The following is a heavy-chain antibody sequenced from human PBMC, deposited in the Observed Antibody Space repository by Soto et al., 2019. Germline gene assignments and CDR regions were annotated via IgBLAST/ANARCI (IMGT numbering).Heavy chain of an antibody. V-gene: IGHV4-30-4*08. J-gene: IGHJ1*01. CDR2: IYYSGST. CDR1: GGSISSGDYY. D-gene: IGHD6-6*01. Sequence: HVQLQESGPGLVKPSQTMSLTCNVSGGSISSGDYYWSWIRQPPGKGLERIGYIYYSGSTHYNPSLKSRLTISVDTSKNQFSLKLSSVTAADTAVYYCSQSPSPEYFHHWGQGTLVTVSA. CDR3: SQSPSPEYFHH.